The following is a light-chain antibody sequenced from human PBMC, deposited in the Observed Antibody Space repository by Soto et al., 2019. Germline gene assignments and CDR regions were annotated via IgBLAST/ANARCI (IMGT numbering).Light chain of an antibody. CDR3: LQFGRTPST. CDR1: QSVRKNY. CDR2: SAS. J-gene: IGKJ5*01. V-gene: IGKV3-20*01. Sequence: ELLLPPPPGTLALSAGARATLSCRASQSVRKNYSSWSQPTPGQAPSLLIYSASIRATGIPDRFSGTGSGTDFTPTVSRLEPEDVGGYYCLQFGRTPSTSGQGTRVDIK.